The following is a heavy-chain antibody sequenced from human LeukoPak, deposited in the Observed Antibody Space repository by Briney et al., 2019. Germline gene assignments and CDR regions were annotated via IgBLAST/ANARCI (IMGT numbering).Heavy chain of an antibody. CDR3: ARVRGPVPDGDYVY. CDR2: ISAYNGNT. V-gene: IGHV1-18*01. J-gene: IGHJ4*02. Sequence: ASVKVSCKASGYTFTSYGISWVRQAPGQGLEWMGWISAYNGNTNYAQKLQGRVTMTTDTSTSTAYMELRSLRSDDTAVYYCARVRGPVPDGDYVYWGQGTLVTVSS. D-gene: IGHD4-17*01. CDR1: GYTFTSYG.